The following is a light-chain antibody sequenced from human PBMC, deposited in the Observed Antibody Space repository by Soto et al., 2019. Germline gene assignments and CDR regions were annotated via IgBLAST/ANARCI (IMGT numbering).Light chain of an antibody. V-gene: IGKV3D-15*01. J-gene: IGKJ1*01. CDR3: HHYGISPPWT. CDR2: GAF. Sequence: EIVMTQSPATLSVSPGERATLSCRASPSVTNFLAWYQQKPGQAPRLLIYGAFNRATGIPARFSGSGSGTDFTLTISSLEPEDSAIYYCHHYGISPPWTFGQGTKV. CDR1: PSVTNF.